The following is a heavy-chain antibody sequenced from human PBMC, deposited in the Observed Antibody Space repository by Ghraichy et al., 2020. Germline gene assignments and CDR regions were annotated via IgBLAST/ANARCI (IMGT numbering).Heavy chain of an antibody. D-gene: IGHD3-10*01. CDR2: INPNSGGT. J-gene: IGHJ3*01. CDR3: VQGGGDAFHV. V-gene: IGHV1-2*02. Sequence: ASVKVSCTASGYTFTDYYVHWVRQAPGQGLEWMGWINPNSGGTNHEQRFQGRVTMTRETLISTAYMELSSLRSDDTAIYYCVQGGGDAFHVWGQGTMVAVSS. CDR1: GYTFTDYY.